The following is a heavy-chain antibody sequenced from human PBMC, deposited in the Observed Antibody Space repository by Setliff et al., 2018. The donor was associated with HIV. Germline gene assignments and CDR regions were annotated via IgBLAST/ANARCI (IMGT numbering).Heavy chain of an antibody. Sequence: ASVKVSCKASGGTFSSYGISWVRQAPGQGLEWMGRIIPTFGTSTSVQKFQDRVTITTDKSATTVYLEINTLRSEDTATYYCTRDETMGADYWGQGTLVTVSS. CDR1: GGTFSSYG. D-gene: IGHD3-10*01. J-gene: IGHJ4*02. CDR3: TRDETMGADY. V-gene: IGHV1-69*05. CDR2: IIPTFGTS.